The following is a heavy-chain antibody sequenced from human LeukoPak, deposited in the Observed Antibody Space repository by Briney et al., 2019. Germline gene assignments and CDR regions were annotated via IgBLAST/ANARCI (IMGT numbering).Heavy chain of an antibody. J-gene: IGHJ6*03. CDR3: ARGSHYYYYMDV. Sequence: TSETLSLTCTVSGGSISSGSYYWSWIRQPAGKGLEWIGRIYTSGSTNYNPSLKSRVTISVDTSKNQFSLKLSSVTAADTAVYYCARGSHYYYYMDVWGKGTTVTISS. CDR1: GGSISSGSYY. CDR2: IYTSGST. D-gene: IGHD2-15*01. V-gene: IGHV4-61*02.